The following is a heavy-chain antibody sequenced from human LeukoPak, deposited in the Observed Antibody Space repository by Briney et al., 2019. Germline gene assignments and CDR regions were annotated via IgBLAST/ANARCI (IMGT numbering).Heavy chain of an antibody. CDR1: GGSFSGYY. CDR3: ARNRPSSWYVNYYYYCMDV. V-gene: IGHV4-34*01. Sequence: PSETLSLTCAVYGGSFSGYYWSWIRQPPGKGLEWIGEINHSGSTNYNPSLKSRVTISVDTSKNQFSLKLSSVTAADTAVYYCARNRPSSWYVNYYYYCMDVWGKGTTVTVSS. D-gene: IGHD6-13*01. CDR2: INHSGST. J-gene: IGHJ6*03.